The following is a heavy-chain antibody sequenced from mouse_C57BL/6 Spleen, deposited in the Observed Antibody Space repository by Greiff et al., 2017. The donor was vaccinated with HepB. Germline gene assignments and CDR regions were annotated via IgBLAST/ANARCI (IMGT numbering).Heavy chain of an antibody. J-gene: IGHJ3*01. CDR1: GYTITSYW. Sequence: QVQLQQPGAELVKPGASVKLSCKASGYTITSYWMHWVKQRPGQGLEWIGMIHPNSGSTNYNEKFKSKATLTVDKSSSTAYMQLSSLTSEDSAVYYCARAPYYGSSPFAYWGQGTLVTVSA. CDR2: IHPNSGST. D-gene: IGHD1-1*01. V-gene: IGHV1-64*01. CDR3: ARAPYYGSSPFAY.